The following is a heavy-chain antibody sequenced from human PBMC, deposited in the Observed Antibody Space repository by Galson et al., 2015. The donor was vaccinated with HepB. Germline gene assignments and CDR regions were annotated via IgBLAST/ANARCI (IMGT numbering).Heavy chain of an antibody. Sequence: SLRLSCAASGFTFSSYGMHWVRQAPGKGLEWVAVISYDGSNKYYADSVKGRFTISRDNSKNTLYLQMNSLRAEDTAVYYCAKDRRLLWFGEKSYYYYGMDVWGQGTTVTVSS. CDR1: GFTFSSYG. V-gene: IGHV3-30*18. D-gene: IGHD3-10*01. CDR3: AKDRRLLWFGEKSYYYYGMDV. CDR2: ISYDGSNK. J-gene: IGHJ6*02.